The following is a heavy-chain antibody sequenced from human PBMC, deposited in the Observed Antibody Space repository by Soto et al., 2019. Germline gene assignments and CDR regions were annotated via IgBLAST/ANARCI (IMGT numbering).Heavy chain of an antibody. CDR2: TYYRSKWYN. J-gene: IGHJ4*02. CDR1: GDTVSSNTAA. Sequence: KQSQTLSLTCVISGDTVSSNTAAWTWIKKFPSGGLEWLGRTYYRSKWYNDYAVSVESRITIKPETSNNQFSLQLNSVTPEDTAVYYCAREREVGYCSGGSCSAPFDYWGQGTPVTVSS. V-gene: IGHV6-1*01. D-gene: IGHD2-15*01. CDR3: AREREVGYCSGGSCSAPFDY.